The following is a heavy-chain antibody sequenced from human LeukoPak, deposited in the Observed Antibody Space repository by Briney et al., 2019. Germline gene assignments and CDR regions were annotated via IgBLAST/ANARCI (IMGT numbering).Heavy chain of an antibody. CDR2: ISGSGGST. CDR3: AKIGPYRMVQGVDFDY. D-gene: IGHD3-10*01. J-gene: IGHJ4*02. CDR1: GFTFSSYA. Sequence: GGSLRPSCAASGFTFSSYAMSWVRQAPGKGLEWVSAISGSGGSTYYPDSVKCPFTISRDNSKNTLYLQINSLRAEHTAVYYCAKIGPYRMVQGVDFDYWGQGTLVTVSS. V-gene: IGHV3-23*01.